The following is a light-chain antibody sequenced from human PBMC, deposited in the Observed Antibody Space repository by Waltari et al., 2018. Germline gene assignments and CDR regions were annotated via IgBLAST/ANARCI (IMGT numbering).Light chain of an antibody. V-gene: IGLV1-40*01. CDR2: NDN. J-gene: IGLJ3*02. CDR3: QSYDITLSASV. CDR1: SSNIGAGYD. Sequence: QSVLTQPPSVSGAPGQRVPISCTGSSSNIGAGYDVHWYQQLPGTAPKLLIYNDNNRPSGVPDRFSGSKSGTSASLAITGLQAEDEADYYCQSYDITLSASVFAGGTKLTV.